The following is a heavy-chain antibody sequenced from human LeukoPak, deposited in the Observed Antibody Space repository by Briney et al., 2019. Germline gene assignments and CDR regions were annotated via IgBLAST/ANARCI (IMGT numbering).Heavy chain of an antibody. CDR2: IKQDGSEK. J-gene: IGHJ4*02. Sequence: GGSLRLSCAASGFTFSSYSMNWVRQAPGKGLEWVANIKQDGSEKYYVDSVKGRFTISRDNAKNSLYLQMNSLRAEDTAVYYCARDQRYCSSSSCPWEPFDYWGQGTLVTVSS. V-gene: IGHV3-7*05. CDR3: ARDQRYCSSSSCPWEPFDY. CDR1: GFTFSSYS. D-gene: IGHD2-2*01.